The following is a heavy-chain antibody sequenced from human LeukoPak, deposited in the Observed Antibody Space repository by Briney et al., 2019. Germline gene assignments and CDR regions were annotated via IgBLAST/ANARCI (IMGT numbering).Heavy chain of an antibody. CDR3: AKDRLFDYYDSSGPFDY. CDR1: GFTFDDYD. V-gene: IGHV3-20*04. Sequence: GGSLRLSCAASGFTFDDYDMSWVRQAPGKGLEWVSNVNWHGGSTNYADSVKGRFTISRDNSKNTLYLQMNSLRAEDTAVYYCAKDRLFDYYDSSGPFDYWGQGTLVTVSS. CDR2: VNWHGGST. D-gene: IGHD3-22*01. J-gene: IGHJ4*02.